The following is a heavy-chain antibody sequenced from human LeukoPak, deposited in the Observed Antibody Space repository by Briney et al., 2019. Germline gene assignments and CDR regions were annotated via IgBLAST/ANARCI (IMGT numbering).Heavy chain of an antibody. D-gene: IGHD4-23*01. V-gene: IGHV4-34*01. J-gene: IGHJ4*02. CDR3: ARDPTTVVTLPFCSDF. CDR1: GGSFFGSH. CDR2: INHSGRT. Sequence: SETLSLTCAVSGGSFFGSHWNWIRQSPEKGLEWIGEINHSGRTNYNPSLKSRVTISVDTSKSQFFLKLTSLTAADTAVYYCARDPTTVVTLPFCSDFWGQETLVTVSA.